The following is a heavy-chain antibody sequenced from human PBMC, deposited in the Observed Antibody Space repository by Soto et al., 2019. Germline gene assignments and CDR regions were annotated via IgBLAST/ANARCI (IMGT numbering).Heavy chain of an antibody. V-gene: IGHV1-69*01. Sequence: QVQLVQSGAEVKEPGSSVRVSCKASGGTFDNFIMNWVRQTPGQGLEWMGGIVPMLGTPTYAEKIKGRVTISATGSTSTMYMEVTSLRAEDPAIYYCARNGTYSSSLSQFSGMDVWGQGTTVTVSS. CDR1: GGTFDNFI. CDR2: IVPMLGTP. D-gene: IGHD1-26*01. CDR3: ARNGTYSSSLSQFSGMDV. J-gene: IGHJ6*02.